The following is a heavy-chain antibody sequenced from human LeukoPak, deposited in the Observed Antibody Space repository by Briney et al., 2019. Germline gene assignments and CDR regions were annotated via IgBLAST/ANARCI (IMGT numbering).Heavy chain of an antibody. J-gene: IGHJ5*02. CDR1: GGSISSSRYY. Sequence: SETLSLTCTVSGGSISSSRYYWGWIRQPPGKGLEWIGSIYNSEHTYYNPSLKSRVAISIDTSKNQLSLKLSSVTAADTAVYYCARAYSSSWYLNWFDPWGQGTLVTVSS. CDR2: IYNSEHT. V-gene: IGHV4-39*07. CDR3: ARAYSSSWYLNWFDP. D-gene: IGHD6-13*01.